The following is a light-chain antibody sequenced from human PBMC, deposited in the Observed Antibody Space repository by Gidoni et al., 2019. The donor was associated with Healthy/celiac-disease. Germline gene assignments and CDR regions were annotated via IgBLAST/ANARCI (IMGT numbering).Light chain of an antibody. J-gene: IGKJ4*01. V-gene: IGKV3-11*01. CDR2: DAS. CDR1: QRVSSY. CDR3: QQRSNWPRPLT. Sequence: EIVLTHSPATLSLSPGERATLSCRASQRVSSYLAWYQQKPGQAPRLLIYDASNRATGIPARFSGSGSGTDFTLTISSLEPEDFAVYYCQQRSNWPRPLTFGGGTKVEIK.